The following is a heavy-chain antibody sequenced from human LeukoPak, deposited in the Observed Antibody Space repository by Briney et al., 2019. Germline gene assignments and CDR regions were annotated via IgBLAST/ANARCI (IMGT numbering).Heavy chain of an antibody. V-gene: IGHV4-59*01. CDR1: GGSNSSYY. Sequence: PSETLSLTCTVSGGSNSSYYWSWLRQPPGKGLEWIGYFYYSGSTNYNPSPKSRVTISVDTSKKQFSLKLSSVTAADTAVYYCARDPGRGTTNPFVYWGQGTLVTVSS. CDR2: FYYSGST. D-gene: IGHD1-14*01. CDR3: ARDPGRGTTNPFVY. J-gene: IGHJ4*02.